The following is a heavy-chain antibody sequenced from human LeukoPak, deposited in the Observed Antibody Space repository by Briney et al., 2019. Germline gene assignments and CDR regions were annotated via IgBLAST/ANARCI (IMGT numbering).Heavy chain of an antibody. Sequence: GGSLRLSCAASGFTFSDYYMSWIRQAPGKGLEWVSYISSSGSTIYYADSVKGRFTISRDNAKNSLYLQMNSLRAEDTAVYYCARGAYCSSTSCYLPRYYYYMDVWGKGTTVTVSS. D-gene: IGHD2-2*01. J-gene: IGHJ6*03. V-gene: IGHV3-11*04. CDR3: ARGAYCSSTSCYLPRYYYYMDV. CDR1: GFTFSDYY. CDR2: ISSSGSTI.